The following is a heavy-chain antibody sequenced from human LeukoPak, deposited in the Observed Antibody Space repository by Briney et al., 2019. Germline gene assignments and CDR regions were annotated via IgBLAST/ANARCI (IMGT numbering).Heavy chain of an antibody. D-gene: IGHD3-22*01. V-gene: IGHV4-34*01. CDR3: ARCYDSSGYSPNDAFDI. Sequence: SETLSLTCAVYGGSFSGYYWSWIRQPPGKGLEWIGSIYYSGSTYYNPSLKSRVTISVDTSKNQFSLKLSSVTAADTAVYYCARCYDSSGYSPNDAFDIWGQGTMVTVSS. CDR1: GGSFSGYY. CDR2: IYYSGST. J-gene: IGHJ3*02.